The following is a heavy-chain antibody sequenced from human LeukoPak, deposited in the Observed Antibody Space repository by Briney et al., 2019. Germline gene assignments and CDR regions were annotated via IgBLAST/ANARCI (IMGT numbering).Heavy chain of an antibody. CDR3: AAAYSSSWFLYY. V-gene: IGHV5-51*01. CDR2: IYPHDSDT. CDR1: GGSFTSYW. Sequence: GESLKISCKGSGGSFTSYWIGWVRQMPGKGLEWMGIIYPHDSDTRYSPSFEGQVTISVDKSITTAYLQWSSLKASDTAVYFCAAAYSSSWFLYYWGQGTLVTVSS. D-gene: IGHD6-13*01. J-gene: IGHJ4*02.